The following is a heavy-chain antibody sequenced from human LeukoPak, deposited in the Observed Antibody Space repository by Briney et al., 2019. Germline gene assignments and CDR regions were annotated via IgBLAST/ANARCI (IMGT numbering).Heavy chain of an antibody. V-gene: IGHV3-30*02. Sequence: GGSLRLSCAASGFDFSNFGIHWVRKAPGKGLEWVAFIRFDGSDKYYADSVKGRFTISRDNSEKMLYLHMNSLRAEDTAVYYCAKDRLDTMLRGRYYFDSWGQGTLVTVSS. CDR1: GFDFSNFG. D-gene: IGHD3-10*01. CDR3: AKDRLDTMLRGRYYFDS. CDR2: IRFDGSDK. J-gene: IGHJ4*02.